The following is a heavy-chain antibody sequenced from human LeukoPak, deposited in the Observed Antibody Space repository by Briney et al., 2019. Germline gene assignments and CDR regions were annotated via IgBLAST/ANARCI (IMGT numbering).Heavy chain of an antibody. CDR2: ISGSGGST. Sequence: GGSLRLSCAASGFTFSSYAMSWVRQAPGKGLEWASAISGSGGSTYYADSVKGRFTISRDNSKNTLYLQMNSLRAEDTAVYYCAKDRKLGSIAARCFDYWGRGTLVTVSS. D-gene: IGHD6-6*01. CDR3: AKDRKLGSIAARCFDY. V-gene: IGHV3-23*01. J-gene: IGHJ4*02. CDR1: GFTFSSYA.